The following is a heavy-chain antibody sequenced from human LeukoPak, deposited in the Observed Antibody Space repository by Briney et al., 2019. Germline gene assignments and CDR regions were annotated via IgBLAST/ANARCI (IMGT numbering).Heavy chain of an antibody. V-gene: IGHV5-51*01. CDR2: IYPGDSDT. CDR1: GYSFTSYW. Sequence: GESLKISCKGSGYSFTSYWIGWVRQMPGKGLEWMGIIYPGDSDTRYSPSFQGQVTISADKSISTASLQLSSLKASDTAMYYCARHSIDWWCDPRGQGTLVTVSS. CDR3: ARHSIDWWCDP. D-gene: IGHD3-9*01. J-gene: IGHJ5*02.